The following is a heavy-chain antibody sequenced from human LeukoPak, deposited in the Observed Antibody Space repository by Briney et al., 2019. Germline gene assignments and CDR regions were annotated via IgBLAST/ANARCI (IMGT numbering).Heavy chain of an antibody. D-gene: IGHD1-7*01. CDR3: AKDYWNYEWYFDY. CDR2: IWYDGSNK. V-gene: IGHV3-33*06. CDR1: GFTFSSYG. J-gene: IGHJ4*02. Sequence: GGSLRLSCAASGFTFSSYGMHWVRQAPGKGLEWVAVIWYDGSNKYYADSVKGRFTISRDNSKNTLYLQMNSLRAEDTAVYYCAKDYWNYEWYFDYWGQGTLVTVSS.